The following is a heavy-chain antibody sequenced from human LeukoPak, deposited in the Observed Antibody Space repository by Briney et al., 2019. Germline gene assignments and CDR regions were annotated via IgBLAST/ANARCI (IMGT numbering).Heavy chain of an antibody. V-gene: IGHV1-2*02. D-gene: IGHD5-24*01. Sequence: GASVKVSCKASGYTFTGYYMHWVRQAPGQGLEWMGWINPNSGGTNYAQKFQGRVTMTRDTSISTAYMELSRLRSDDTAVYYCARGRDGYNLLLDYWGQGTLVTVSP. CDR2: INPNSGGT. J-gene: IGHJ4*02. CDR1: GYTFTGYY. CDR3: ARGRDGYNLLLDY.